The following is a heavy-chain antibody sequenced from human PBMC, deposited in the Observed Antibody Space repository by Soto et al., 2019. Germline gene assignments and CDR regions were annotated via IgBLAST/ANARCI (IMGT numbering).Heavy chain of an antibody. J-gene: IGHJ3*02. CDR2: FDPEDGET. D-gene: IGHD3-10*01. Sequence: ASVKVSWKVSGYTLTELSMHWVRQAPGKGLEWMGGFDPEDGETIYAQKFQGRVTMTEDTSTDTAYMELSSLRSEDTAVYYCATDSERITMVRGVLRAFAIWGQGTMVTVSS. CDR1: GYTLTELS. CDR3: ATDSERITMVRGVLRAFAI. V-gene: IGHV1-24*01.